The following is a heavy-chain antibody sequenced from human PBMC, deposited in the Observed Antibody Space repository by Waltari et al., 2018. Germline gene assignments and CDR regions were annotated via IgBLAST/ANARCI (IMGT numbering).Heavy chain of an antibody. J-gene: IGHJ3*02. CDR3: ARGSQNLGCLVWLDHAFDI. CDR2: LYYSGRT. CDR1: GGSISSYY. V-gene: IGHV4-59*01. D-gene: IGHD3-3*01. Sequence: QVQLQESGPGLVKPSETLSLTCTVSGGSISSYYWSWIRQPPGEGLEWIGYLYYSGRTHDNPALKSRCCISVDASKNHFSLKRSCVTAADTAVYYCARGSQNLGCLVWLDHAFDIWGQGTMVTVSS.